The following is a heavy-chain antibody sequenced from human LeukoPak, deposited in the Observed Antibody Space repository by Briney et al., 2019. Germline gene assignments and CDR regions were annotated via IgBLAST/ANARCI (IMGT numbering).Heavy chain of an antibody. D-gene: IGHD3-3*01. CDR2: IYYSGST. CDR1: GGSISSYY. CDR3: ARETIFGDKNWFDP. V-gene: IGHV4-59*12. Sequence: SETLSLTCTVSGGSISSYYWSWIRQPPGKGLEWIGYIYYSGSTNYNPSLKSRVTISVDTSKNQFSLKLSSVTAADTAVYYCARETIFGDKNWFDPWGQGTLVTVSS. J-gene: IGHJ5*02.